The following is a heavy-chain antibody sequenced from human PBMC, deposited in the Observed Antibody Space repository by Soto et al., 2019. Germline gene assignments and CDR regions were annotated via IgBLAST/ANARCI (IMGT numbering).Heavy chain of an antibody. J-gene: IGHJ4*02. CDR3: ARDGTLYDSSAYYYVY. V-gene: IGHV1-69*01. D-gene: IGHD3-22*01. CDR1: GGTFSRFA. Sequence: QVQLVQSGAEVKKPGSSVKVSCKASGGTFSRFAINWVRQAPGQGLEWMGGIIPVFGKANYAQKFQGRVTITADESTSTGYMELRSLTSEDTAVYYCARDGTLYDSSAYYYVYWGQGTLVIVSS. CDR2: IIPVFGKA.